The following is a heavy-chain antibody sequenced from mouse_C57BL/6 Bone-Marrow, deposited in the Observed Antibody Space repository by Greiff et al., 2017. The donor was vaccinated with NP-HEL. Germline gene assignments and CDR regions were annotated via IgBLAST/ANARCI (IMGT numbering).Heavy chain of an antibody. Sequence: EVKVVESGGGLVQPGGSLKLSCAASGFTFSDYGMAWVRQAPRKGPEWVAFISNLAYSIYYAATVTGRFTISRENAKNTLYLEMSSLRSEDTAMYYCARHWGYYAMDYWGQGTSVTVSS. J-gene: IGHJ4*01. CDR1: GFTFSDYG. CDR3: ARHWGYYAMDY. V-gene: IGHV5-15*01. CDR2: ISNLAYSI.